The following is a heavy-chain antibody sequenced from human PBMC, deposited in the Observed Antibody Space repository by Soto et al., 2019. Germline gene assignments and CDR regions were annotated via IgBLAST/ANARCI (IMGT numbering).Heavy chain of an antibody. CDR3: AKGSRGYSGYVFDY. CDR2: ISGSGATT. V-gene: IGHV3-23*01. D-gene: IGHD5-12*01. Sequence: VQLLESGGGLVQPGGSLRLSCAASGFSFGGYAMNWVRQAPGKGLEWVSSISGSGATTYYADSVKGRFTISRDNSKNTVYLQMNSLRAEDTALYYCAKGSRGYSGYVFDYWGQGALVTVSS. J-gene: IGHJ4*02. CDR1: GFSFGGYA.